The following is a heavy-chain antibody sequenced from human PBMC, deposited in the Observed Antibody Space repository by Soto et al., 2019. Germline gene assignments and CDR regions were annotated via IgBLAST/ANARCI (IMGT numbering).Heavy chain of an antibody. CDR2: ISGSGDRT. D-gene: IGHD5-18*01. Sequence: QPWWSLRLSCAASGFTFSNYAMSWLRQPPGKGLEWVSAISGSGDRTYYTDSVKGRFTISRDNSKNTLYLQMNSLRAEDSAVYYCVRERSGHSYADSWGQGTLVTVSS. J-gene: IGHJ4*02. V-gene: IGHV3-23*01. CDR1: GFTFSNYA. CDR3: VRERSGHSYADS.